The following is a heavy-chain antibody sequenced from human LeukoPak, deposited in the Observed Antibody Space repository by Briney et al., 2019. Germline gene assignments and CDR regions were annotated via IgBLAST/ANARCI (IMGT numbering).Heavy chain of an antibody. CDR1: GFTFSSYW. Sequence: GGSLRLSCAASGFTFSSYWMHWVRQAPGKGLVWVSRINSDGSTTSHADSVKGRITISRDNAKNTLFLQMNSLRAEDTAVYYCARGGSSSWYGSWGQGTLVTVSS. J-gene: IGHJ5*01. CDR3: ARGGSSSWYGS. CDR2: INSDGSTT. V-gene: IGHV3-74*01. D-gene: IGHD6-13*01.